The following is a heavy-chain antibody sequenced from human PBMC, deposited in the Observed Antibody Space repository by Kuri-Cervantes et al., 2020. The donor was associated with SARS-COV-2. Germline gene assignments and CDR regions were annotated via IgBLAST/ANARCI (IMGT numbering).Heavy chain of an antibody. J-gene: IGHJ6*02. CDR2: ISSSSSYI. V-gene: IGHV3-21*01. Sequence: GESLKISCAASGFTFSSYSMNWVRQAPGKGLEWVSSISSSSSYIYYADSVKGRFTISRDNAKNSLYLQMNSLRAEDTAVYYCARDRGSSVVTIFGVVRGTYYYGMDVWGQGTTVTVSS. D-gene: IGHD3-3*01. CDR3: ARDRGSSVVTIFGVVRGTYYYGMDV. CDR1: GFTFSSYS.